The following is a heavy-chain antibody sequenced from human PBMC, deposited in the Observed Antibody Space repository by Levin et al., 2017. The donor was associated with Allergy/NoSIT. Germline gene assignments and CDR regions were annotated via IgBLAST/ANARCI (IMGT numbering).Heavy chain of an antibody. CDR2: INHSGST. D-gene: IGHD5-24*01. V-gene: IGHV4-34*01. CDR3: ARREGGRRDGYNYGYYFDY. J-gene: IGHJ4*02. Sequence: SQTLSLTCAVYGGSFSGYYWSWIRQPPGKGLEWIGEINHSGSTNYNPSLKSRVTISVDTSKNQFSLKLSSVTAADTAVYYCARREGGRRDGYNYGYYFDYWGQGTLVTVSS. CDR1: GGSFSGYY.